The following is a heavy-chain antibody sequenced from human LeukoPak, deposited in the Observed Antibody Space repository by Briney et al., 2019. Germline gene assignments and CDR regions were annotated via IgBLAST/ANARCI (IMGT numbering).Heavy chain of an antibody. CDR2: IWYDGSNE. CDR1: GFTFSTYG. D-gene: IGHD3-22*01. V-gene: IGHV3-33*08. J-gene: IGHJ4*02. CDR3: VRDRVGDSRGYHRDFDN. Sequence: GGSLRLSCAASGFTFSTYGMHWVRQAPGKGLEWVAVIWYDGSNEYYTDSVKGRFTISRDNSKNTLYLQMNSLTAEDTAVYYCVRDRVGDSRGYHRDFDNWGQGTLVTVSS.